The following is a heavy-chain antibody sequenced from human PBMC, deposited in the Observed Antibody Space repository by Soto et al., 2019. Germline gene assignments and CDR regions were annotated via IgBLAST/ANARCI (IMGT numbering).Heavy chain of an antibody. CDR3: ASPTAESSY. D-gene: IGHD3-10*01. J-gene: IGHJ4*02. CDR1: GFTFSTYG. Sequence: GGSLRLSCAASGFTFSTYGMSWIRQAPGKGLEWVSYISSSSSYTNYADSVKGRFTISRDNAKNSLYLQMNSLRAEDTAVYYCASPTAESSYWGQGTLVTVSS. CDR2: ISSSSSYT. V-gene: IGHV3-11*06.